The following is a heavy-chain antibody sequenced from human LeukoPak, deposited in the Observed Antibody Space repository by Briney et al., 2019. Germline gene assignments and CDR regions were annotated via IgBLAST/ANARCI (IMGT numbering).Heavy chain of an antibody. D-gene: IGHD5-12*01. CDR1: GFTFSGSA. CDR3: TRMGSTGYDDY. CDR2: IRDKANSYAT. J-gene: IGHJ4*02. Sequence: GGSLRLSCAVSGFTFSGSAMHWVRQASGKGLEWVGRIRDKANSYATTYAASVKGRFTMSRDDSKNTAYLQMSSLKTEDTAVYYCTRMGSTGYDDYWGQGTLVTVSS. V-gene: IGHV3-73*01.